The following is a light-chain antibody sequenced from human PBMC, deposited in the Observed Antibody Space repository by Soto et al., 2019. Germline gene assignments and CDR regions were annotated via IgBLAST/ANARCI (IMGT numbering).Light chain of an antibody. CDR2: DVS. Sequence: QSALTQPRSVSGSPGQSVTISCTGTSSDVGGYNYVSWYQHHPGKAPKLMIFDVSKRPSGVPDRFSASKSGNTASLTISGLQAEDEDDYYCCSYAGSYTFAVFGGGTQLTVL. V-gene: IGLV2-11*01. CDR3: CSYAGSYTFAV. J-gene: IGLJ2*01. CDR1: SSDVGGYNY.